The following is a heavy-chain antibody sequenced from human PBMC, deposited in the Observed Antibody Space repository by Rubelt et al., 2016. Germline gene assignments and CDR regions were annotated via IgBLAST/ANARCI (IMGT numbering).Heavy chain of an antibody. Sequence: VQLVESGGGLVQPGRSLRLSCAASGFTFSSYAMHWVRQAPGKGLEWVAVISYDGSNKYYADSVEGRFTISRDNSKNTLYLQMNSLRAEDTAVYYCARARFGSGSYGGVHWGQGTLVTVSS. CDR2: ISYDGSNK. J-gene: IGHJ4*02. D-gene: IGHD3-10*01. V-gene: IGHV3-30*04. CDR3: ARARFGSGSYGGVH. CDR1: GFTFSSYA.